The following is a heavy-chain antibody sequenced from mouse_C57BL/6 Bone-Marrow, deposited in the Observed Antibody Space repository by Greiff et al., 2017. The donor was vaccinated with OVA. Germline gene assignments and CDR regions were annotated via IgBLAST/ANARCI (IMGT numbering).Heavy chain of an antibody. Sequence: EVKLVESEGGLVQPGSSMKLSCTASGFTFSDYYMAWVRQVPEKGLEWVANINYDGSSTYYLDSLRSRFIISRDNAKNILYLQISSLKSEDTATYYCARGFAYWGQGTLVTVSA. CDR2: INYDGSST. V-gene: IGHV5-16*01. J-gene: IGHJ3*01. CDR3: ARGFAY. CDR1: GFTFSDYY.